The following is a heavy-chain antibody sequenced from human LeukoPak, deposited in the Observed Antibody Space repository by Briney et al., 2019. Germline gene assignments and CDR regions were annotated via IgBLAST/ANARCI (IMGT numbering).Heavy chain of an antibody. Sequence: GGSLRLSCAASGFTFSSYAMSWVRQAPGKGLEWVSAISGSGGSTYYADSVKGRFTISRDNSKNTLYLQMNSLRAEDTAVYYCAKDTLVGATSGYYFDYWGQGTLVTVSS. D-gene: IGHD1-26*01. CDR2: ISGSGGST. V-gene: IGHV3-23*01. CDR1: GFTFSSYA. J-gene: IGHJ4*02. CDR3: AKDTLVGATSGYYFDY.